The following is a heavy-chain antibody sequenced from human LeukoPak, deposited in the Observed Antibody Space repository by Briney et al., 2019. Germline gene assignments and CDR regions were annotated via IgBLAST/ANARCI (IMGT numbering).Heavy chain of an antibody. J-gene: IGHJ4*02. CDR1: GYTFTSYD. D-gene: IGHD1-7*01. Sequence: ASVKVSCKASGYTFTSYDISWVRQAPGQGLEWMGWISAYNGNTNYAQKFQGRVTMTTDTSTSTASMELRTLRSDDTAVYYCARGGTGTTDDYWGQGTLVTVSS. CDR2: ISAYNGNT. V-gene: IGHV1-18*01. CDR3: ARGGTGTTDDY.